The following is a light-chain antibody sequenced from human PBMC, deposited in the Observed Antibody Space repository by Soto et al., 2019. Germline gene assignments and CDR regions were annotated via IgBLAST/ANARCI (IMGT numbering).Light chain of an antibody. CDR3: CSYPGRSPVL. J-gene: IGLJ2*01. CDR1: SSDVGSYKS. V-gene: IGLV2-23*01. Sequence: QSALTQPASVSGSPGQSITISCTGTSSDVGSYKSVSWYQQHPDEAPKLLIYEDDYRPSGVSHRFSASKSGNTASLTISGLRAEDEADYYCCSYPGRSPVLFGGGTKLTVL. CDR2: EDD.